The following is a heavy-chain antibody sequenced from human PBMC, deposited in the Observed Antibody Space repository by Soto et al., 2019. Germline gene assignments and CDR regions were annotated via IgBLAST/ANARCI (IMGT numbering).Heavy chain of an antibody. CDR3: ARGRTTVITNDAFDI. CDR2: INWRGGGT. D-gene: IGHD4-17*01. J-gene: IGHJ3*02. V-gene: IGHV3-20*04. Sequence: EAQLVESGGGVVRPGGSLRLSCAASGFTFDDYGMGWVRQAPGKGLEWVSGINWRGGGTAYADSVKGRFTISSDNAKNFLYLHMSSLRGEDAALYYCARGRTTVITNDAFDIWGQGTMVTVSS. CDR1: GFTFDDYG.